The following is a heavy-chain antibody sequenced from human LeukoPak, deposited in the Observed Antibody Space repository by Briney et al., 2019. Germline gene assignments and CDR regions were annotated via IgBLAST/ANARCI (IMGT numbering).Heavy chain of an antibody. J-gene: IGHJ4*02. CDR3: ARDRGYSFDY. D-gene: IGHD6-13*01. V-gene: IGHV3-74*01. CDR2: IDGDGSST. CDR1: GFAFNTYW. Sequence: GGSLRLSCAASGFAFNTYWMHWVRQDPGKGLVWVSRIDGDGSSTSYADSVKGRFTISRDNAKNTLYLQMNSLRAEDTAVYYCARDRGYSFDYWGQGTLLAVSS.